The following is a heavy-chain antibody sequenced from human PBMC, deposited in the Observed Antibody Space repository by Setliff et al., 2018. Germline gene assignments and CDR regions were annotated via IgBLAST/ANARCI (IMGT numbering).Heavy chain of an antibody. CDR3: ATLRTSTRFDY. CDR1: GYYIRSGYY. CDR2: IFYDGNT. V-gene: IGHV4-38-2*01. Sequence: PSETLSLTCVVSGYYIRSGYYWGWIRQHPGKGLEWIGSIFYDGNTFYNPSLKSRVTMSVDTSKNQFSLKLSSVTAADTAVYYCATLRTSTRFDYWGQGTLVTVSS. D-gene: IGHD1-1*01. J-gene: IGHJ4*02.